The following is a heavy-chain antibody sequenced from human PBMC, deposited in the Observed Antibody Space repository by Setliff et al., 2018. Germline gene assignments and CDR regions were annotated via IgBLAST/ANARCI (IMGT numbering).Heavy chain of an antibody. D-gene: IGHD5-12*01. V-gene: IGHV1-3*01. Sequence: ASVKVSCKASGYTFSNYLLHWVRQAPGQSPEWVGWINAGNGHTKYSQRFQDRITITSETSATTVYMELRSLRSEDTAVYYCVRVDMVLSNFDFWGQGTLVTV. CDR3: VRVDMVLSNFDF. J-gene: IGHJ4*02. CDR2: INAGNGHT. CDR1: GYTFSNYL.